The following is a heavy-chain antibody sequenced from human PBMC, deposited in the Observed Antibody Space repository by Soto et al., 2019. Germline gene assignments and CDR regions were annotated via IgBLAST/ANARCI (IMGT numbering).Heavy chain of an antibody. CDR3: XXXXXXXXXXXXXXXXFDS. J-gene: IGHJ4*02. CDR1: AYTYG. Sequence: QVHLVQSGDEVKKPGASVKVSCKASAYTYGLSWVRQAPGQGLEWMGWIXGYKGNTNYAQRLQGRVTMTLDTSTNTAXXXXXXXXXXXXXXXXXXXXXXXXXXXXXXXXXFDSWGQGTLVTVSS. V-gene: IGHV1-18*01. CDR2: IXGYKGNT.